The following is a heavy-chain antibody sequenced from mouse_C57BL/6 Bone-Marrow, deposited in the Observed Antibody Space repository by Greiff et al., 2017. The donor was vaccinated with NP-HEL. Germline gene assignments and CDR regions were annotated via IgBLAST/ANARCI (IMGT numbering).Heavy chain of an antibody. Sequence: VQLQQPGAELVKPGASVKLSCKASGYTFTSYRMHWVKQRPGQGLEWIGMIHPNSGSTNYNEKFKSKATLTVDKSSSTAYMQLSSLTSEDSAVYYCARDGYFYAMDYWGQGTSVTVSS. CDR3: ARDGYFYAMDY. D-gene: IGHD2-3*01. J-gene: IGHJ4*01. CDR1: GYTFTSYR. CDR2: IHPNSGST. V-gene: IGHV1-64*01.